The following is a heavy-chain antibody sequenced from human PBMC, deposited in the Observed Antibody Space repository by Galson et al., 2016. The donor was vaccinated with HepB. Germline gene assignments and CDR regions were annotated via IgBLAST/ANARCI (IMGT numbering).Heavy chain of an antibody. V-gene: IGHV4-4*02. CDR2: IYHSGST. Sequence: SETLSLTCTVSGGSISSTTNWWSWVRQSPGQGLEWIGEIYHSGSTNYNPSLKSRVTISLDTPKNQFSLNLRSVTAADTAVYYCARREDTGTFGYWSQGTLVTVSS. CDR3: ARREDTGTFGY. J-gene: IGHJ4*02. CDR1: GGSISSTTNW. D-gene: IGHD1-7*01.